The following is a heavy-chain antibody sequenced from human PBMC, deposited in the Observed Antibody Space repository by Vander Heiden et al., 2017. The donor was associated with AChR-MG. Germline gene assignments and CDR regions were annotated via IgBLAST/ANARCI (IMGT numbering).Heavy chain of an antibody. V-gene: IGHV3-7*01. CDR3: ARDGDTGWHWSH. Sequence: EVQLVESGGGLVQPGGSLRPSWSASGFTFSRYWMSWVRQAPGKGLEWLANIKVDGSEAYYLDSVRGRFTISRDNAKNSVYLQMNSLRCEDTAVYFCARDGDTGWHWSHWGQGTLVTVSS. CDR1: GFTFSRYW. D-gene: IGHD4-17*01. CDR2: IKVDGSEA. J-gene: IGHJ4*02.